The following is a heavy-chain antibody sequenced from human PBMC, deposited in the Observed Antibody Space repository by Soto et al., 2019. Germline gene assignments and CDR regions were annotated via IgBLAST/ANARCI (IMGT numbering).Heavy chain of an antibody. CDR1: GGSISSYY. CDR2: IYYSGST. V-gene: IGHV4-59*01. D-gene: IGHD3-10*01. CDR3: ARVGTMVRGVIITGVDWFDP. J-gene: IGHJ5*02. Sequence: SETVSLTCTVSGGSISSYYWSWIRQPPGKGLEWIGYIYYSGSTNYNPSLKSRVTISVDTSKNQFSLKLSSVTAADTAVYYCARVGTMVRGVIITGVDWFDPWGKGTLVTVSS.